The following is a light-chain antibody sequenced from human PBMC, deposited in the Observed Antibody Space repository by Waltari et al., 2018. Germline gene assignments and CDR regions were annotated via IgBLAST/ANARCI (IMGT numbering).Light chain of an antibody. V-gene: IGLV2-14*01. CDR3: SSYTGRGTVI. J-gene: IGLJ2*01. CDR2: DHT. CDR1: KSDIGSYSY. Sequence: QTVLTQPSSVSGSPGQPLTTSVTGPKSDIGSYSYVSWYQQYPGKAPKLIIYDHTERPSGVSTRFSGSKSGNTASLTISGLQADDEADYFCSSYTGRGTVIFGRGTMVTVL.